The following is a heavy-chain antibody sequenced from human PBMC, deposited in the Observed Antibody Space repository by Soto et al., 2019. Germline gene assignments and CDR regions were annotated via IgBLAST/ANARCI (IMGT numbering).Heavy chain of an antibody. V-gene: IGHV3-73*02. CDR3: ASECRGSPTIGF. CDR1: GFTFSVSA. D-gene: IGHD6-6*01. Sequence: EVQLVESGGGLVQPGGSLRLSCAASGFTFSVSAMHWVRQASGKGLEWVGRIRSKANGYATVYAGSVKGRFTISRDDSKSTAYLEMNSLKTEDTAVYYCASECRGSPTIGFWGQGTMVTVSS. CDR2: IRSKANGYAT. J-gene: IGHJ4*02.